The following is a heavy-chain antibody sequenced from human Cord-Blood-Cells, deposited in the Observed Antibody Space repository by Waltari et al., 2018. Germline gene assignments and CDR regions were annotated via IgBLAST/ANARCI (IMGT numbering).Heavy chain of an antibody. CDR2: ISWDGGST. D-gene: IGHD7-27*01. J-gene: IGHJ3*02. V-gene: IGHV3-43*01. CDR3: VTGDAFDI. CDR1: GFTFDDST. Sequence: EVQLVACGGAVVQPGGSLRISCGASGFTFDDSTMHWVRQAPGKGLEWVSLISWDGGSTYYADSVKGRFTISRDNSKNSLYLQMNSLRTEDTALYYCVTGDAFDIWGQGTMVTVSS.